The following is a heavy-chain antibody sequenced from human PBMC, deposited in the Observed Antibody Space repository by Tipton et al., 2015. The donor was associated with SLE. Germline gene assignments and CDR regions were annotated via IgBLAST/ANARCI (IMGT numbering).Heavy chain of an antibody. J-gene: IGHJ3*02. D-gene: IGHD7-27*01. CDR2: IYYSGST. V-gene: IGHV4-39*01. CDR1: GGSISSSSYY. CDR3: ARLDRAGDRDAFDI. Sequence: TLSLTCTVSGGSISSSSYYWGWIRQPPGKGLEWIGSIYYSGSTYYNPSLKSRVTISVDTSKNQFSLKLSSVTAADTAVYYCARLDRAGDRDAFDIWGQGTMVTVSS.